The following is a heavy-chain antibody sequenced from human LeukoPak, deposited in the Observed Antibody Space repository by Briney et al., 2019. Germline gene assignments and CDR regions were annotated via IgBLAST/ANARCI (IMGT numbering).Heavy chain of an antibody. J-gene: IGHJ5*02. Sequence: SETLSLTCAVYGGSFSGYYWSWIRQPPGKGLEWIGEINHGGITNYNPSLKSRVTISLDTSKNQFSLKLSSVTAADTAVYYCARQHKRNEIVRGIDPWGQGTLVTVSS. CDR1: GGSFSGYY. CDR2: INHGGIT. D-gene: IGHD1-26*01. V-gene: IGHV4-34*01. CDR3: ARQHKRNEIVRGIDP.